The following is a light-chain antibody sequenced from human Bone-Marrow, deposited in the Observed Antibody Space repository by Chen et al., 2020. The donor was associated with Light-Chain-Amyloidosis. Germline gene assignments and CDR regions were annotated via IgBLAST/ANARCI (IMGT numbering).Light chain of an antibody. J-gene: IGKJ2*01. V-gene: IGKV1-5*03. CDR1: QYIGDW. CDR2: KSA. CDR3: QQYKSYTFT. Sequence: DLRMTQSPSTLSASVGDRVTITGRASQYIGDWLAWFHQKPGKAPHLLMDKSANLQSGVPSRFSGSGSGTDCTLTINSLQPDDFATYFCQQYKSYTFTFGQGTKL.